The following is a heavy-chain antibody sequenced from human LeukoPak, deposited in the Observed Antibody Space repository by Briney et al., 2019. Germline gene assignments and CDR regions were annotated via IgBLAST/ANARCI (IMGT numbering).Heavy chain of an antibody. V-gene: IGHV4-31*03. CDR1: GGSISSGGYY. D-gene: IGHD6-13*01. CDR3: ARDCSSWYPPYYYYGMDV. CDR2: IYYSGST. Sequence: SEPLSLTCTVSGGSISSGGYYWSWIRQHPGKGLEWIGYIYYSGSTHYNPSLKSRVTISVDTSKNQFSLKLSSVTAADTAVYYCARDCSSWYPPYYYYGMDVWGQGTTVTVSS. J-gene: IGHJ6*02.